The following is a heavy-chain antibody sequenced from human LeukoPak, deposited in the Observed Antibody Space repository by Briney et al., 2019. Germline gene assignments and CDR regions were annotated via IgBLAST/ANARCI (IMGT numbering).Heavy chain of an antibody. CDR3: ARDIYGGNSQIYFQH. J-gene: IGHJ1*01. CDR2: IWYDGSNK. D-gene: IGHD4-23*01. CDR1: GFTFSSFG. V-gene: IGHV3-33*01. Sequence: GGSLRLSCAASGFTFSSFGMHWVRQAPGKGLEWVAVIWYDGSNKYYADSVKGRFTISRDNSKNTLYLQMNSLRAEDTAVYYCARDIYGGNSQIYFQHWGQGTLVTVSS.